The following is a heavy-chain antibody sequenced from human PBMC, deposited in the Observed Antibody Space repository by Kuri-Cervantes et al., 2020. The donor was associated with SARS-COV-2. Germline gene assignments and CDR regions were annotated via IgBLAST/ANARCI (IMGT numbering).Heavy chain of an antibody. Sequence: GESLKISGAVSGFTFTSHAMHWVRQAPGKGLEWVSYISSSSSTIYYADSVKGRFTISRDNAKNSLYLQMNSLRAEDTAVYYCARASFDFWSGYYTGYFFDYWGQGTLVTVSS. J-gene: IGHJ4*02. V-gene: IGHV3-48*01. CDR3: ARASFDFWSGYYTGYFFDY. D-gene: IGHD3-3*01. CDR2: ISSSSSTI. CDR1: GFTFTSHA.